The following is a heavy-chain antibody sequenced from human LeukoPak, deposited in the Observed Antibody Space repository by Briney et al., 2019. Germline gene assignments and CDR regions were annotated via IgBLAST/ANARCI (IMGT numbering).Heavy chain of an antibody. CDR3: ARVGPYYDFWSGYYTRQIFDY. CDR2: INHSGST. Sequence: SETLSLTCAVYGGSFSGYYWSWIRQPPGKGLEWIGEINHSGSTNYNPSLTSRGTISVDTSKNQFSLKLSSVTAADTAVYYCARVGPYYDFWSGYYTRQIFDYWGQGTLVTVSS. CDR1: GGSFSGYY. V-gene: IGHV4-34*01. D-gene: IGHD3-3*01. J-gene: IGHJ4*02.